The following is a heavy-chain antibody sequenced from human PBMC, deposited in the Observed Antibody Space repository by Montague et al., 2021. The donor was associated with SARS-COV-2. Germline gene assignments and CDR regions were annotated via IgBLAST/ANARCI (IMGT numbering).Heavy chain of an antibody. D-gene: IGHD2/OR15-2a*01. CDR2: IFHTGRA. Sequence: TLSLTCTVSGTSIRSGGYYWIWIRRHPGKGLEWIGYIFHTGRAXYNPSLETRVNISVDTSNNLFSLRLSSVTAADTAMYFCARVRLFYYLDYWGQGTLVTVSS. CDR1: GTSIRSGGYY. V-gene: IGHV4-31*03. J-gene: IGHJ4*02. CDR3: ARVRLFYYLDY.